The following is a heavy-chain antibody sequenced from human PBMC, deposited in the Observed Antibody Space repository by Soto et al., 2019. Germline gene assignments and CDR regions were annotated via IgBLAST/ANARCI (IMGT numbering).Heavy chain of an antibody. D-gene: IGHD6-13*01. Sequence: QVQLQESGPGLVKPSGTLSLTCAVSGGSISSSNWWSWVRQPPGKGLEWIGEIYHSGSTNYNPSLKTLVTISVNKSKNQFSLKLSSVTAADTAVYYCARDQRGSWYWSYGMDVWGQGTTVTVSS. J-gene: IGHJ6*02. CDR2: IYHSGST. CDR1: GGSISSSNW. V-gene: IGHV4-4*02. CDR3: ARDQRGSWYWSYGMDV.